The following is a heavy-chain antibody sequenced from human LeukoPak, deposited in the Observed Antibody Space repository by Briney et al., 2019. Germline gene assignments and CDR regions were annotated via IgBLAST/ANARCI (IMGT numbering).Heavy chain of an antibody. Sequence: ASVKVSCKASGYTFTTYGIGWVRQAPGQGLEWMGWISGYNGNTNYAQKFQGRVTMTTDTSTSTAYMELRSLRSDDTAVYYCARTSHESVLYWSDPWGRGTLVNVSS. J-gene: IGHJ5*02. D-gene: IGHD3-16*01. CDR1: GYTFTTYG. CDR2: ISGYNGNT. V-gene: IGHV1-18*01. CDR3: ARTSHESVLYWSDP.